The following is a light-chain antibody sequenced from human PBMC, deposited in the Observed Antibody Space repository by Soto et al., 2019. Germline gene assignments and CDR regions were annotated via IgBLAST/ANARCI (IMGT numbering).Light chain of an antibody. Sequence: QSVLTQPPSASGSPGQSVTISCTGTSSDVGGYNYVSWYQQHPGKAPKLMIYEVSTRPSGVPDRFSGSKSGNTASLTVSGLQGEDEADYYCSSYAGINNPVVLGGGTKVTVL. V-gene: IGLV2-8*01. J-gene: IGLJ2*01. CDR1: SSDVGGYNY. CDR2: EVS. CDR3: SSYAGINNPVV.